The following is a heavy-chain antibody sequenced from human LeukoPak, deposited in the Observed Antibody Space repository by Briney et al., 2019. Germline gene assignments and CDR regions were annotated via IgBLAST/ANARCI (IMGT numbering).Heavy chain of an antibody. J-gene: IGHJ4*02. CDR1: GYTFTSYY. V-gene: IGHV1-46*01. D-gene: IGHD6-6*01. CDR2: INPSGGST. Sequence: ASVKVSCKASGYTFTSYYMHWVGQAPGQGLEWMGIINPSGGSTSYAQKFQGRVTMTRDTSTSTVYMELSSLRSEDTAVYYCARSIAARPFVYWGQGTLVTVSS. CDR3: ARSIAARPFVY.